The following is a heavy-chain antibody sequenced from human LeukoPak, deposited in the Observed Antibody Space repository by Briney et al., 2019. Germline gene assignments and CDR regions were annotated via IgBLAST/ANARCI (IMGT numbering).Heavy chain of an antibody. CDR3: ARGDYYDRRFDY. CDR2: IKQDGTEK. D-gene: IGHD3-22*01. J-gene: IGHJ4*02. CDR1: GFTFSSDW. V-gene: IGHV3-7*01. Sequence: SGGSLRVSCVASGFTFSSDWMNWVRQAPGKGLEWVADIKQDGTEKYYVDSVKGRFTISRDNAKNSLYLQMNSLRAEDTAVYYCARGDYYDRRFDYWGQGTLVTVSS.